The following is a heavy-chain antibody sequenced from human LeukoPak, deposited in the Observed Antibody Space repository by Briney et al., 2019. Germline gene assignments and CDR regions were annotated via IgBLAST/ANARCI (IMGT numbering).Heavy chain of an antibody. CDR2: FDPEDGET. CDR3: ATASIVVVPAAPNYYYMDV. J-gene: IGHJ6*03. Sequence: ASVTVSCKVSGYTLTELSMHWVRQAPGKGLEWMGGFDPEDGETIYAQKFQGRVTMTEDTSTDTAYMELSSLRSEDTAVYYCATASIVVVPAAPNYYYMDVWGKGTTVTVSS. CDR1: GYTLTELS. V-gene: IGHV1-24*01. D-gene: IGHD2-2*01.